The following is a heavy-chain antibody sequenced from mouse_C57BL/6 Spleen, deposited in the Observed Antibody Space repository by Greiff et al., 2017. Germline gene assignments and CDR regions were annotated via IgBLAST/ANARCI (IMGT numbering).Heavy chain of an antibody. CDR2: ISSGSSSI. D-gene: IGHD2-2*01. CDR3: AGLGYDGGGFDC. V-gene: IGHV5-17*01. J-gene: IGHJ2*01. CDR1: GFTFSDYG. Sequence: DVMLVESGGGLVKPGGSLKLSCAASGFTFSDYGMHWVRQAPEKGLEWVAYISSGSSSIYYADKVKGRFTISRDNAKNTLFLQMTSLRSEDTAMYYCAGLGYDGGGFDCWGQGTTLTVSS.